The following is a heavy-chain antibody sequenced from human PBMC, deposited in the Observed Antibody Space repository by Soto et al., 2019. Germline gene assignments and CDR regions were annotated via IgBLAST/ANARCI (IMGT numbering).Heavy chain of an antibody. Sequence: GGSLRLSCAASGFTFDDYAMHWVRQAPGKGLAWVSGLSWNSGSIGYADSVKGRFTISRDNAKNSRYLQMNSLRAEDTALYYCAKEVYGSGVAWGQGTLVTVSS. CDR3: AKEVYGSGVA. CDR1: GFTFDDYA. J-gene: IGHJ5*02. D-gene: IGHD3-10*01. V-gene: IGHV3-9*01. CDR2: LSWNSGSI.